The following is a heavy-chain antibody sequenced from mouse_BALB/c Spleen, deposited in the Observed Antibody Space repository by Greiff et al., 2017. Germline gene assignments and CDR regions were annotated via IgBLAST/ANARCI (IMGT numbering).Heavy chain of an antibody. CDR1: GFSLTSYD. V-gene: IGHV2-9-2*01. CDR2: IWTGGGT. J-gene: IGHJ4*01. CDR3: VRENYGNYEYAMDY. Sequence: VMLVESGPGLVAPSQSLSITCTVSGFSLTSYDISWIRQPPGKGLEWLGVIWTGGGTNYNSAFMSRLSISKDNSKSQVFLKMNSLQTDDTAIYYCVRENYGNYEYAMDYWGQGTSVTVSS. D-gene: IGHD2-1*01.